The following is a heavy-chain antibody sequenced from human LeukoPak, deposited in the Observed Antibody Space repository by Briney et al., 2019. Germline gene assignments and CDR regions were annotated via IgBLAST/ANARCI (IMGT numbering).Heavy chain of an antibody. D-gene: IGHD2-2*01. CDR2: ISYDGSNK. CDR1: GFTFSSYA. V-gene: IGHV3-30*04. J-gene: IGHJ4*02. Sequence: QPGRSLRLSCAASGFTFSSYAMHWVRQAPGKGLEWVAVISYDGSNKYYADSVKGRFTISRDSSKNTLYLQMNSLRAVDTAVYYCAPSSPRLGYYFEYWGQGTLVTVAS. CDR3: APSSPRLGYYFEY.